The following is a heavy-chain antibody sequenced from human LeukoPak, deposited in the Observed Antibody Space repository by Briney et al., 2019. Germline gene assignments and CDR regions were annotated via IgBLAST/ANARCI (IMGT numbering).Heavy chain of an antibody. J-gene: IGHJ6*03. Sequence: PSETLSLTCAVYGGSFSAYYWTWIRQPPGKGLEWIGEINHSGSTNYNPSLKSRVTISVDTSKSQFSLKLSSVTAADTAVYYCARGRADIVATQTTNYYYYYYMDVWGKGTTVTVSS. CDR1: GGSFSAYY. D-gene: IGHD5-12*01. CDR2: INHSGST. CDR3: ARGRADIVATQTTNYYYYYYMDV. V-gene: IGHV4-34*01.